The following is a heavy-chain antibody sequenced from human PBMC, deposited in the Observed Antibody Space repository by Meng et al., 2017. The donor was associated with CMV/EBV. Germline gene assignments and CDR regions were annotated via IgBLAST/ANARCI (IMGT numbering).Heavy chain of an antibody. Sequence: SMKVSCKASGGTFSSYAISWVRQAPGQGLEWMGGIIPIFGTANYAQKFQGRVTITTDESTSTAYMELSSLRSEDTAVYYCASGPERWYQPRRNWFDPWGQGTLVTVSS. CDR1: GGTFSSYA. CDR3: ASGPERWYQPRRNWFDP. D-gene: IGHD2-2*01. J-gene: IGHJ5*02. CDR2: IIPIFGTA. V-gene: IGHV1-69*05.